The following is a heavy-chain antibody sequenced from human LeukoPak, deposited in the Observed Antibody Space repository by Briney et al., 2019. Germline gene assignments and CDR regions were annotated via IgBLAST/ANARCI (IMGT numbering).Heavy chain of an antibody. J-gene: IGHJ6*02. CDR3: ARGGIVVVPAALYGMDV. Sequence: PGGSLRLSCAASGFTFSSYWMHWVRQAPGKGLVWVSRINSDGSSTSYADSVKGRFTISRDTAKNTLYLQMNSLRAEDTAVYYCARGGIVVVPAALYGMDVWGQGTTVTVSS. CDR2: INSDGSST. D-gene: IGHD2-2*01. V-gene: IGHV3-74*01. CDR1: GFTFSSYW.